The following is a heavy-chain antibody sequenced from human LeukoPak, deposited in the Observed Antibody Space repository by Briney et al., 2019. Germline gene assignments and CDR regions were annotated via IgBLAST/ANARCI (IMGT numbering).Heavy chain of an antibody. D-gene: IGHD3-9*01. CDR1: GFTFSSYA. J-gene: IGHJ4*02. V-gene: IGHV3-23*01. Sequence: GGSLRLSCAASGFTFSSYAMSWVRQAPGKRLEWVSAISGSGGSTYYADSVKGRFTISRDNSKNTLYLQMNSLRAEDTAVYYCAKILNRIKDFDYWGQGTLVTVSS. CDR2: ISGSGGST. CDR3: AKILNRIKDFDY.